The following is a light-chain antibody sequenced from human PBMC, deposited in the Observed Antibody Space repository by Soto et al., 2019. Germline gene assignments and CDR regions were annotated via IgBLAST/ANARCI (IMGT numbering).Light chain of an antibody. CDR3: QQGSNWPMYT. CDR1: QTVTRSY. V-gene: IGKV3D-20*02. CDR2: VAS. Sequence: EIVLTQSPGTLSLSPGERATLSCRASQTVTRSYLAWYQQKPGQAPRLLIYVASTRATGIPARFSGSGSGTDFTLTISSLEAEDFAVYYCQQGSNWPMYTFGQGTK. J-gene: IGKJ2*01.